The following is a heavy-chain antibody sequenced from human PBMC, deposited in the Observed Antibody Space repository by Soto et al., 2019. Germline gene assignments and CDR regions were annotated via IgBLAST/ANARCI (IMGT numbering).Heavy chain of an antibody. Sequence: PSETLSLTWTVSGGSIRSGDYYWSWIRQPPGKGLEWIGNIHYSGSTHYTPSLQSRVTISLDTSKNQFSLGLNSVTAADSALYYCARRRIAGRRGGDFDTWGQGKMGTVSS. D-gene: IGHD6-6*01. CDR1: GGSIRSGDYY. J-gene: IGHJ3*02. CDR2: IHYSGST. CDR3: ARRRIAGRRGGDFDT. V-gene: IGHV4-30-4*01.